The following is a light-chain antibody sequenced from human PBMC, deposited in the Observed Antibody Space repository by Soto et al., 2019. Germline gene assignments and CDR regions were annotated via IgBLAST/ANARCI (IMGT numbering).Light chain of an antibody. J-gene: IGKJ2*01. Sequence: DIQMTQSPSTLSASVGDRVTITCRASQSFSRWLAWYQQKPGKAPNLLIYDASKLESGVPSRFSGSGSGTDFTLTISSLQAADFATYYCQQYSDYPYTFGQGTKLEI. CDR3: QQYSDYPYT. CDR2: DAS. CDR1: QSFSRW. V-gene: IGKV1-5*01.